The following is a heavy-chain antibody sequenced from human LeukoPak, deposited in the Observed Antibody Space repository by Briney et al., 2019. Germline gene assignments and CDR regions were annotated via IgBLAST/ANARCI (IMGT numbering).Heavy chain of an antibody. CDR1: GGSISGTPYY. CDR3: ARDVTQLLLWFDP. J-gene: IGHJ5*02. CDR2: IYHSGST. D-gene: IGHD2-15*01. Sequence: SETLSLTCAISGGSISGTPYYWGWIRQPPGKGLEWIGSIYHSGSTYYNPSLKSRVTISVDTSKNQFSLKLSSVTAADTAVYYCARDVTQLLLWFDPWGQGTLVTVSS. V-gene: IGHV4-39*07.